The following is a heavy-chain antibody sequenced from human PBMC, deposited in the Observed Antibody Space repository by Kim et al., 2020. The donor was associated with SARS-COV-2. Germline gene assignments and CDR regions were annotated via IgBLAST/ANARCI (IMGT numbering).Heavy chain of an antibody. V-gene: IGHV3-21*01. CDR1: GFTFSSYS. J-gene: IGHJ4*02. D-gene: IGHD1-1*01. CDR2: ISSSSSYI. Sequence: GGSLRLSCAASGFTFSSYSMNWVRQAPGKGLEWVSSISSSSSYIYYADSVKGRFTISRDNAKNSLYLQTNSLRAEDTAVYYCARDQYMAPPDHWGQGTLVTVSS. CDR3: ARDQYMAPPDH.